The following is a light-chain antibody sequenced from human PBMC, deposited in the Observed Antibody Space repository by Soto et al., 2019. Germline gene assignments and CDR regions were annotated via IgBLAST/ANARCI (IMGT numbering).Light chain of an antibody. J-gene: IGLJ1*01. CDR3: CSYAGSYTFV. CDR1: SSDVGGYNY. Sequence: QSALTQPRSVSGSPGQSFTISCIGTSSDVGGYNYVSWYQQHPGKAPKLMIYDVSKRPSGVPDRFSGSKSGNTASLTISGLQAEDEADYYCCSYAGSYTFVFGTGTKVTVL. CDR2: DVS. V-gene: IGLV2-11*01.